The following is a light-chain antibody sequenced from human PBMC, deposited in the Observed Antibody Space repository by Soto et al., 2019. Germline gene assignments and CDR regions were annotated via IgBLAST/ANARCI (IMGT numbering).Light chain of an antibody. CDR3: QQSYRTPWT. CDR1: QSISSY. J-gene: IGKJ1*01. CDR2: GTS. V-gene: IGKV1-39*01. Sequence: DIQMTQSPSSLSGSAGDRVTITCRASQSISSYLNWYQQKPGKAPKVLMYGTSILQTGVSSRFSGSGSGTDFTLTISSLQPEDFATYYCQQSYRTPWTFGQGTKVEIK.